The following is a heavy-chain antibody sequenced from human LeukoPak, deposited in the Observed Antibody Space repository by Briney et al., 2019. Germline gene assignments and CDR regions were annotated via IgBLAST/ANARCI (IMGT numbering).Heavy chain of an antibody. Sequence: GGSLRLSCAASGFTFSTYGMHWVRQAPGKGLEWVAIISYDGSHKYYADSVKGRFTISRDNSKNTLYLQMNSLRAEDTAVYYCAKLSGGNVNFDYWGQGTLVTVSS. J-gene: IGHJ4*02. V-gene: IGHV3-30*18. CDR3: AKLSGGNVNFDY. D-gene: IGHD4-23*01. CDR2: ISYDGSHK. CDR1: GFTFSTYG.